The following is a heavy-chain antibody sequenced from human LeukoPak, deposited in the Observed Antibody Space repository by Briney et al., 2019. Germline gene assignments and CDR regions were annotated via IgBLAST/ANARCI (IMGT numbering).Heavy chain of an antibody. CDR3: ARWGIAAAVRGAFDI. Sequence: GGSLRLSCAASGFTFSNNAMSWVRQAPGKGLEWVSVIYSGGSTYYADSVKGRFTISRDNSKNTLYLQMNSLRAEDTAVYYCARWGIAAAVRGAFDIWGQGTMVTVSS. CDR1: GFTFSNNA. V-gene: IGHV3-53*01. J-gene: IGHJ3*02. D-gene: IGHD6-13*01. CDR2: IYSGGST.